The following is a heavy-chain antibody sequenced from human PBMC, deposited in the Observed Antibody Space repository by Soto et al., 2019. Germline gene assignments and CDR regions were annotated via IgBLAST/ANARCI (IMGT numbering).Heavy chain of an antibody. CDR2: IIPMYGTT. Sequence: QVHLVQSGAEVKKPGSSVKVSCRASGGSFSSYAISWVRQAPGHGPEWMGGIIPMYGTTHYAQSFQGRVTITADESTSTAYMELNSLSSEDTAVYYCARDLGGCSGGSCCYNWLDPWGQGTLVTVSS. CDR3: ARDLGGCSGGSCCYNWLDP. J-gene: IGHJ5*02. V-gene: IGHV1-69*01. D-gene: IGHD2-15*01. CDR1: GGSFSSYA.